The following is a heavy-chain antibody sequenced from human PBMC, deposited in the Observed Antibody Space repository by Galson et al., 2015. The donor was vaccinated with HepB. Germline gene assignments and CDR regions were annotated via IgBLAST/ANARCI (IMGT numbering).Heavy chain of an antibody. CDR3: ATYYSNDY. Sequence: SLRLSCAASGLTVSSNYMSWVRQAPGKGLEWVPVIHRGGSTYYADSVKGRFTISRDYSKNTLYLQMNSLRAEDTAVYYCATYYSNDYWGQGTLVTVSS. J-gene: IGHJ4*02. CDR1: GLTVSSNY. CDR2: IHRGGST. V-gene: IGHV3-53*01. D-gene: IGHD4-11*01.